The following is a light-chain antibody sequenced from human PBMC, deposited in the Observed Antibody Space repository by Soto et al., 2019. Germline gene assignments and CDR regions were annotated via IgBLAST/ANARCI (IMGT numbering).Light chain of an antibody. Sequence: EIVLTQSPGTLSLSPGERATLSCRASQSVSSSYLAWYQQTPGQAPRLLIYGASSRATGIPDRFSGSGSGTDFTLSISRLDPEDFAVYYCQQYGGSPRLTFGGGTKL. V-gene: IGKV3-20*01. CDR3: QQYGGSPRLT. J-gene: IGKJ4*01. CDR2: GAS. CDR1: QSVSSSY.